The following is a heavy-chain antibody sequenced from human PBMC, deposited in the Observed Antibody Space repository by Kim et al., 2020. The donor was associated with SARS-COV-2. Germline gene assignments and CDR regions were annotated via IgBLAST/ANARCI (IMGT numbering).Heavy chain of an antibody. CDR2: INHSGST. Sequence: SETLSLTCAVYGGSFSGYYWSWIRQPPGKGLEWIGEINHSGSTYYNPSLKSRVTISVDTSKNKFSLKLSSVTAADTAVYYCARGPAGVRAFDIWGQGTMVTVSS. V-gene: IGHV4-34*01. CDR3: ARGPAGVRAFDI. D-gene: IGHD6-6*01. CDR1: GGSFSGYY. J-gene: IGHJ3*02.